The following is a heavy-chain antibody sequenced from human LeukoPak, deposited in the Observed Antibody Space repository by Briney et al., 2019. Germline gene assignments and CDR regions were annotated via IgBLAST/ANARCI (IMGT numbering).Heavy chain of an antibody. V-gene: IGHV3-9*01. CDR2: ISWNSGSI. D-gene: IGHD3-9*01. Sequence: GGSLRLSCAASGFTFDDYAMHWVRQAPGKGLEWVSGISWNSGSIGYADSVKGRFTISRGNAKNSLYLQMNSLRAEDTALYYCAKGDDILTGYYPRPLDYWGRGTLVTVSS. CDR1: GFTFDDYA. CDR3: AKGDDILTGYYPRPLDY. J-gene: IGHJ4*02.